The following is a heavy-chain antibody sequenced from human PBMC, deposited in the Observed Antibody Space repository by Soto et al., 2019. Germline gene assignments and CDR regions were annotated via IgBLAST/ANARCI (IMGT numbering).Heavy chain of an antibody. V-gene: IGHV1-18*01. CDR2: ISAYNGNT. CDR3: ARDKITIFGVVITPTFYYYYYGMDV. Sequence: QVQLVQSGAEVKKPGASVKVSCKASGYTFTSYGISWVRQAPGQGLEWMGWISAYNGNTNYAQKLQGRVTMTTDTSTSTAYMELRSLRSDDTAVYSCARDKITIFGVVITPTFYYYYYGMDVWGQGTTVTVSS. J-gene: IGHJ6*02. CDR1: GYTFTSYG. D-gene: IGHD3-3*01.